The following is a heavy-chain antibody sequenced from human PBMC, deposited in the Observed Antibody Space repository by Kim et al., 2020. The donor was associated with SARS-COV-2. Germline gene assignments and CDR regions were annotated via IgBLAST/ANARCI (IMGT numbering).Heavy chain of an antibody. Sequence: SETLSLTCAVYGGSFSGYYWSWIRQRPGQGLELIGEVSHSCSTNSNPSLKSRVTVSVDTSKNQLYLKLSSVTAAATAVYYCARDYYGSGGSYWGQGTLVTVSS. CDR1: GGSFSGYY. J-gene: IGHJ4*02. D-gene: IGHD3-10*01. CDR2: VSHSCST. V-gene: IGHV4-34*01. CDR3: ARDYYGSGGSY.